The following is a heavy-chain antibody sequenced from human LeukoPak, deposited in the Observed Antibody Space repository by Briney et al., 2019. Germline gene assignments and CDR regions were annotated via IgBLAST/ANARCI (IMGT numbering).Heavy chain of an antibody. CDR2: IKQDGSQR. Sequence: GGSLRLSCTASGFTFSDYWMTWVRQAPGKGPEWVANIKQDGSQRYYVDSARGRFTISRDNAKNSLFLQMNGLRAEDTAVYYCARRGGSSSRRSPIDYWGQGTLVTVSS. CDR3: ARRGGSSSRRSPIDY. V-gene: IGHV3-7*01. J-gene: IGHJ4*02. D-gene: IGHD6-6*01. CDR1: GFTFSDYW.